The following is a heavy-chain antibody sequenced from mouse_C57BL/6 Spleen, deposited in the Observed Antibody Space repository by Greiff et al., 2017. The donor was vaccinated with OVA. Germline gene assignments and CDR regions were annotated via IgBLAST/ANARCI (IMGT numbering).Heavy chain of an antibody. CDR3: ARHVPTTTVVAP. CDR1: GYAFSSYW. D-gene: IGHD1-1*01. V-gene: IGHV1-80*01. J-gene: IGHJ3*01. Sequence: VMLVESGAELVKPGASVKISCKASGYAFSSYWMNWVKQRPGKGLEWIGQIYPGDGDTNYNGKFKGKATLTADKSSSTAYMQLSSLTSEDSAVYFCARHVPTTTVVAPWGQGTLVTVSA. CDR2: IYPGDGDT.